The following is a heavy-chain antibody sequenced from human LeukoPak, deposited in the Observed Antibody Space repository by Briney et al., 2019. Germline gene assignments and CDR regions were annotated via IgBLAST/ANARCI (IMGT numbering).Heavy chain of an antibody. CDR1: GGSISSGGYS. CDR2: IYHSRST. D-gene: IGHD6-19*01. J-gene: IGHJ5*02. V-gene: IGHV4-30-2*01. CDR3: ARVVAVATEQWFDH. Sequence: PSQTLSLTCAVSGGSISSGGYSWSWIRQPPGKGLEWIGYIYHSRSTYYNPSLKSRVTISVDRSKNQFSLKLSSVTAADTAVYYCARVVAVATEQWFDHWGQGTLVTVSS.